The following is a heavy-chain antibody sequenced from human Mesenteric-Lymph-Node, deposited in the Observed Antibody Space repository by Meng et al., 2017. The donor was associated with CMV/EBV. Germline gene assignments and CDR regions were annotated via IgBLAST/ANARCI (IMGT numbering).Heavy chain of an antibody. D-gene: IGHD2-2*02. CDR1: GYPFSSYY. Sequence: ASVMVSCKASGYPFSSYYLHWLRQAPGQGLEWMGIIIPGGGYTTSAQKFQGRVTMTRDTSTTTVYMELISLRSEDTAVYFCARFPYCKSTSCYTQVKVYGMDVWGQGTTVTVSS. J-gene: IGHJ6*02. V-gene: IGHV1-46*01. CDR2: IIPGGGYT. CDR3: ARFPYCKSTSCYTQVKVYGMDV.